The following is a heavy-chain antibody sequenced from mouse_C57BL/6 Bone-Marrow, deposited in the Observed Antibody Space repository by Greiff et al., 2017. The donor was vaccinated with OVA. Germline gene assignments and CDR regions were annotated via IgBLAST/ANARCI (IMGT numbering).Heavy chain of an antibody. CDR3: ARDPYYYGSRDWYFDV. V-gene: IGHV7-1*01. Sequence: EVNVVESGGGLVQSGRSLRLSCATSGFTFSDFYMEWVRQAPGKGLEWIAASRNKANDYTTEYSASVQGRFICSRDTSQSILYLQMNDLRAEDTAIYYCARDPYYYGSRDWYFDVWGTGTTVTVSS. CDR2: SRNKANDYTT. CDR1: GFTFSDFY. J-gene: IGHJ1*03. D-gene: IGHD1-1*01.